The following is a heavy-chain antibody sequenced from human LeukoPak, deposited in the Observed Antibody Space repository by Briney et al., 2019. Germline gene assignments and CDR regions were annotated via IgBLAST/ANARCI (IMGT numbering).Heavy chain of an antibody. CDR2: ISGSGGST. Sequence: PGGSLRLSWAASGFTFSSYGISWVRQAPGKGLEWVSTISGSGGSTYYADSVKGRFTISRDNSKNTLYLQMNSLRAEDTAVYYCAKEGYSPSFQHWGQGTLVTVSS. CDR1: GFTFSSYG. V-gene: IGHV3-23*01. D-gene: IGHD2-21*01. CDR3: AKEGYSPSFQH. J-gene: IGHJ1*01.